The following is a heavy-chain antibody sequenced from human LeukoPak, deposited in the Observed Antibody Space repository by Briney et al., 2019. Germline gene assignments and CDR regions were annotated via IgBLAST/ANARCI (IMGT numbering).Heavy chain of an antibody. J-gene: IGHJ4*02. Sequence: GGSLRLSCAASGFTFSSYAMSWVRQALGKGLEWVSAISGSGGSTYYADSVKGRFTISRDNSKNTLYLQMNSLRAEDTAVYYCAKDQGNPTVVNSVDYWGQGTLVTVSS. CDR2: ISGSGGST. CDR1: GFTFSSYA. D-gene: IGHD4-23*01. CDR3: AKDQGNPTVVNSVDY. V-gene: IGHV3-23*01.